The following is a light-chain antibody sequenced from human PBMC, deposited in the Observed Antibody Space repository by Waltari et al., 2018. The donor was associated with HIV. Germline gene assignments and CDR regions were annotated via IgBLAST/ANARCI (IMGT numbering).Light chain of an antibody. V-gene: IGLV1-51*01. CDR1: SSNIGNNY. CDR3: GTWDSSLSFWV. J-gene: IGLJ3*02. CDR2: DKN. Sequence: QSVLTQPPSVSAAPGQKVTISCSGSSSNIGNNYVSWYQQLPGTAPKLLIYDKNKRPSGIPDRFSGSKSGTSATLGITGLQTGDEADYYCGTWDSSLSFWVFGGGTKLTVL.